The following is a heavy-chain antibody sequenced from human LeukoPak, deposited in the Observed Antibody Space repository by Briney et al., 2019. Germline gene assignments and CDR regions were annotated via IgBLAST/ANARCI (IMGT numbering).Heavy chain of an antibody. V-gene: IGHV4-38-2*02. Sequence: PSQTLSLTCTVSGYSISSGYYWGWIRQPPGKGLEWIGTIYHSGSTYYNPSLKSRVTISVDTSKNQFSLKLTSVTAADTAVYYCARVRGYCSSTICYRYYFDYWGQGTLVTVSS. CDR3: ARVRGYCSSTICYRYYFDY. D-gene: IGHD2-2*01. CDR1: GYSISSGYY. CDR2: IYHSGST. J-gene: IGHJ4*02.